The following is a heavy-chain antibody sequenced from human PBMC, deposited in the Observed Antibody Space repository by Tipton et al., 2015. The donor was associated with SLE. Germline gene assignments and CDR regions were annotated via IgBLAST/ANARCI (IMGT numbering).Heavy chain of an antibody. Sequence: SLRLSCAASGFTFSSYAMHWVRQAPGKGLEWVAVISYDGSNKYYADSVKGRFTISRDNSKNTLYLQMNSLRAEDTAVYYCARAGVRGVSYYYYMDVWGQGTLVTVSS. CDR2: ISYDGSNK. J-gene: IGHJ6*03. V-gene: IGHV3-30-3*01. CDR3: ARAGVRGVSYYYYMDV. CDR1: GFTFSSYA. D-gene: IGHD3-10*01.